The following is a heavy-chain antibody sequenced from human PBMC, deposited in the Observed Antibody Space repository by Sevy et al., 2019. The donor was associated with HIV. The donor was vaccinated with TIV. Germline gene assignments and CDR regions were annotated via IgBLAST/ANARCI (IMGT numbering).Heavy chain of an antibody. V-gene: IGHV3-33*03. D-gene: IGHD3-9*01. J-gene: IGHJ4*02. CDR3: AKDFDSIAMPAFPDN. CDR1: GFTFSNYG. Sequence: GGSLRLSCAASGFTFSNYGMHWVRQAPGKGLEWVAVIWYDGSNYDYADSVKGRFTVSRDNSKNTLYLEMKSLRPEDTALYFCAKDFDSIAMPAFPDNWCQGTLVTVSS. CDR2: IWYDGSNY.